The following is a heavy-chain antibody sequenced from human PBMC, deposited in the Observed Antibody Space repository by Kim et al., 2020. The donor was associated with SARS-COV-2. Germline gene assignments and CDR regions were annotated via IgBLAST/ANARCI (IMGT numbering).Heavy chain of an antibody. J-gene: IGHJ3*02. CDR3: AKYSSSSTYHAFDI. Sequence: SETLSLTCTVSGGSISSYYWSWIRQPPGKGLEWIGYIYYSGSTNYNPSLKSRVTISVDTSKNQFSLKLSSVTAAATAVYYCAKYSSSSTYHAFDIWGQGTMVTVSS. V-gene: IGHV4-59*13. CDR1: GGSISSYY. CDR2: IYYSGST. D-gene: IGHD6-6*01.